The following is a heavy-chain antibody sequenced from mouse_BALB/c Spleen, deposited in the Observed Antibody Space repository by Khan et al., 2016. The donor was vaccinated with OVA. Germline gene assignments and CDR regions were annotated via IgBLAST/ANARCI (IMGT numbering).Heavy chain of an antibody. Sequence: QIQLVQSGPELKKPGETVKISCKASGYTFTNYGMNWVKQAPGRGLKWMGWINTYTGEPTYADDFKGRFVFSLETSASTAYLQINNLKNEETATYFCARPPYFSYVMGYGGQGTSVTVSS. CDR1: GYTFTNYG. V-gene: IGHV9-3-1*01. CDR3: ARPPYFSYVMGY. J-gene: IGHJ4*01. D-gene: IGHD2-10*01. CDR2: INTYTGEP.